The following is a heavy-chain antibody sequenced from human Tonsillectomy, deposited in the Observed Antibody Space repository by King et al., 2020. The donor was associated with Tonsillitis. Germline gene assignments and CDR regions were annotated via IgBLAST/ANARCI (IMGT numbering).Heavy chain of an antibody. CDR2: IYYSGST. V-gene: IGHV4-59*01. J-gene: IGHJ4*02. Sequence: QLQESGPGLVKPSETLSLTCTVSGGSISSYYWSWIRQPPGKGLEWIGYIYYSGSTNYNPSLKSRVTISVDTSKNQFSLKLSSVTAADTAVYYCARETRYVWDYWGQGTLVTVSS. D-gene: IGHD3-16*01. CDR3: ARETRYVWDY. CDR1: GGSISSYY.